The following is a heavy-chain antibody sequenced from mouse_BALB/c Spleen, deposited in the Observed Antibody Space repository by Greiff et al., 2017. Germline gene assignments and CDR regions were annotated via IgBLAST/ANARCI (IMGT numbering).Heavy chain of an antibody. CDR1: GFNIKDTY. CDR2: IDPANGNT. CDR3: ARKGYGSSLFAY. J-gene: IGHJ3*01. V-gene: IGHV14-3*02. Sequence: VQLQQSGAELVKPGASVKLSCTASGFNIKDTYMHWVKQRPEQGLEWIGRIDPANGNTKYDPKFQGKATITADTSSNTAYLQLSSLTSEDTAVYYCARKGYGSSLFAYWGQGTLVTVSA. D-gene: IGHD1-1*01.